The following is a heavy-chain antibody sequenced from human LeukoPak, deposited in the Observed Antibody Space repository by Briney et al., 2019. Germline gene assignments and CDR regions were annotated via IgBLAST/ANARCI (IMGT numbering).Heavy chain of an antibody. Sequence: PGGSLRLSCAASGFTFSSYGMHWVRQAPGKGLEWVAFIRYDGSNKYYADSVKGRFTISRDNSKNTLYLQMNSLRAGDTAVYYCAREVGGPAVGTGFDYWGQGTLVTVSS. CDR1: GFTFSSYG. D-gene: IGHD6-13*01. CDR3: AREVGGPAVGTGFDY. CDR2: IRYDGSNK. J-gene: IGHJ4*02. V-gene: IGHV3-30*02.